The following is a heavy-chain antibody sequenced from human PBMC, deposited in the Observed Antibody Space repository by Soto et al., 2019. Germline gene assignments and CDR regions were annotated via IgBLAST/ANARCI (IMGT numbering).Heavy chain of an antibody. D-gene: IGHD3-16*02. J-gene: IGHJ4*02. CDR2: ISGSGGST. V-gene: IGHV3-23*01. Sequence: EVQRLESGGGLVQPGGSLRLSCAASGFTFSSYAMSWVRQAPGKGLEWVSAISGSGGSTYYADSVKGRFTISRDNSTNTLYLQMNRLRAEDTAVYYCAKVFERLGELSFEYWGQGSLVTVSS. CDR3: AKVFERLGELSFEY. CDR1: GFTFSSYA.